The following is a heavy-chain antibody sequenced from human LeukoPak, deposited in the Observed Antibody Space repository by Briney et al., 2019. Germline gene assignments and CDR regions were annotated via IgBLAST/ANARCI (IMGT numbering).Heavy chain of an antibody. CDR1: GYTFTGYY. CDR3: ARGLGYYDFWSGSPAVFPFDY. V-gene: IGHV1-2*02. Sequence: ASVKVSCKASGYTFTGYYMHWVRQAPGQGLEWMGWINPNSGGTNYAQKFQGRVTMTRDTSISTAYMGLSRLRSDDTAVYYCARGLGYYDFWSGSPAVFPFDYWGQGTLVTVSS. CDR2: INPNSGGT. J-gene: IGHJ4*02. D-gene: IGHD3-3*01.